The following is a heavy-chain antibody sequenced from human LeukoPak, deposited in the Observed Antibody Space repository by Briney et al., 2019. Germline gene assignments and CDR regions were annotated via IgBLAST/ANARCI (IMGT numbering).Heavy chain of an antibody. CDR3: AKAVGDYYFDY. CDR1: GFTFSSYA. J-gene: IGHJ4*02. D-gene: IGHD3-16*01. V-gene: IGHV3-23*01. Sequence: GGSLRLSCAASGFTFSSYAMSWVRQAPGKGLELVSAISGSGGSTYYAGSVKGRFTISRDNSKNTLYLQMNSLRAEDTAVYYCAKAVGDYYFDYWGQGTLVTVYS. CDR2: ISGSGGST.